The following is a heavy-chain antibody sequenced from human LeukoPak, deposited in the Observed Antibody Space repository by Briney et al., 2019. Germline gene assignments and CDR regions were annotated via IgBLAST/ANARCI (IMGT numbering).Heavy chain of an antibody. CDR3: ARGNTMVRGVNTNYYYYGMDV. CDR2: IYYSGST. V-gene: IGHV4-59*08. J-gene: IGHJ6*02. Sequence: PSETLSLTCTVSGGSISSYYWSWIRQPPGKGLEWIGYIYYSGSTNYNPSLKSRVTISVDTSKNQFSLKLSSVTAADTAVYYCARGNTMVRGVNTNYYYYGMDVWGQGTTVTVSS. D-gene: IGHD3-10*01. CDR1: GGSISSYY.